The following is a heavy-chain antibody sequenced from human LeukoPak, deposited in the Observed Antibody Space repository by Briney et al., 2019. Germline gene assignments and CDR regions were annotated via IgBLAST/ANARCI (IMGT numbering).Heavy chain of an antibody. V-gene: IGHV1-18*04. CDR1: GYTFTSYG. J-gene: IGHJ5*02. CDR3: ARHLNMVRGVNNWFDP. D-gene: IGHD3-10*01. CDR2: ISAYNGNT. Sequence: ASVKVSCKASGYTFTSYGISWVRQAPGQGLEWMGWISAYNGNTNYAQKLQGRVTMTTDTSTSTAYMELRSLRSDDTAVYYCARHLNMVRGVNNWFDPWGQGTLVTVSS.